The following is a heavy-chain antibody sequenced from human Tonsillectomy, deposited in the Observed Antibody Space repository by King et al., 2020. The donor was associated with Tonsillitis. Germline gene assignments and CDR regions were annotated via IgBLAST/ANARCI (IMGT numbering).Heavy chain of an antibody. D-gene: IGHD1-1*01. J-gene: IGHJ6*03. V-gene: IGHV1-18*01. CDR3: AIDFRLARLYYYYYMDV. CDR1: GYTFNSYG. Sequence: VQLVESGAEVKKPGASVKVSCKASGYTFNSYGISWVRQAPGQGLEWMGWISGYNGNTHYAQKLQGRVTMTTDTSTSTAYMELRSLRSDDTAVYYCAIDFRLARLYYYYYMDVWGKGTTVTVSS. CDR2: ISGYNGNT.